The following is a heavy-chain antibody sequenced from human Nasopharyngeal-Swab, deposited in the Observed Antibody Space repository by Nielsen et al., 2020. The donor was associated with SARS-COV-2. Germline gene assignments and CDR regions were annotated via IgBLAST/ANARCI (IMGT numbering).Heavy chain of an antibody. J-gene: IGHJ4*02. V-gene: IGHV7-4-1*02. Sequence: VRQMPGKGLEWMGWINTNTGNPTYAQGFTGRFVFSLDTSDSTAYLQISSLKAEDTAVYYCAREPLPGYGDYGYWGQGTLVTVSS. CDR3: AREPLPGYGDYGY. D-gene: IGHD4-17*01. CDR2: INTNTGNP.